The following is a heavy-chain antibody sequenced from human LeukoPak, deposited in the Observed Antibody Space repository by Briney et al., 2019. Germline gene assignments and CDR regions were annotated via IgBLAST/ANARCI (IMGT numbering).Heavy chain of an antibody. V-gene: IGHV4-61*10. CDR2: IYYSGST. CDR1: GGSISSGSYY. Sequence: PSETLSLTCTVSGGSISSGSYYWSWIRQPAGKGLEWIGYIYYSGSTNYNPSLKSRVTISVDTSKNQFSLKLSSVTAADTAVYYCARLAAAGTGDWFDPWGQGTLVTVSS. D-gene: IGHD6-13*01. CDR3: ARLAAAGTGDWFDP. J-gene: IGHJ5*02.